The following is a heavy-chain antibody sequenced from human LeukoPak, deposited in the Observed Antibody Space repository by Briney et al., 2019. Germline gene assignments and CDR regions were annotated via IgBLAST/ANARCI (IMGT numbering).Heavy chain of an antibody. J-gene: IGHJ6*03. CDR1: GYTFTGYY. CDR2: INPNSGGT. V-gene: IGHV1-2*02. Sequence: ASVKVPCKASGYTFTGYYMHWVRQAPGQGLECMGWINPNSGGTSYAMTFQGRVTMTRDTSISTAYMELGRMRSADTAVYYCARDNYYMDVWGKGTTVTVYS. CDR3: ARDNYYMDV.